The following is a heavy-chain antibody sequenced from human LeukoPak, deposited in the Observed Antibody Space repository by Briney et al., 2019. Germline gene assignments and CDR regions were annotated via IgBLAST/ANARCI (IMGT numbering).Heavy chain of an antibody. Sequence: GESLKISCKGSGYKFTSYWIGWVRQMPGKGLEWMGNIYPGDSDIKYNPSFQGQVTLSVDKSINTAYLQWSSLKASDTGTFYCARRAPLRGDTFDIWGQGTMVTVSS. CDR3: ARRAPLRGDTFDI. CDR2: IYPGDSDI. J-gene: IGHJ3*02. CDR1: GYKFTSYW. V-gene: IGHV5-51*01. D-gene: IGHD3-16*01.